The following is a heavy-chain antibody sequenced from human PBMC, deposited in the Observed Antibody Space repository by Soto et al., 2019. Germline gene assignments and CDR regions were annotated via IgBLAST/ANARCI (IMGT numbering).Heavy chain of an antibody. CDR2: IKQDGSEK. D-gene: IGHD2-2*01. V-gene: IGHV3-7*03. CDR3: ARDWYCSSTSCSGLDY. J-gene: IGHJ4*02. Sequence: GGSLRLSCAASGFTFSSYWMSWVRQAPGKGLEWVANIKQDGSEKYYVDSVKGRFTISRDNAKNSLYLQMNSLRAEDTAVYYCARDWYCSSTSCSGLDYWGQGTLVTVSS. CDR1: GFTFSSYW.